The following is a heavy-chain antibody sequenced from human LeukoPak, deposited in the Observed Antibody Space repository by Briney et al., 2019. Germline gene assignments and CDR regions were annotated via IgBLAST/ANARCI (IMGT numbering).Heavy chain of an antibody. Sequence: ASVKVSCKASGGTFSSYAISWVRQAPGQGLEWMGWIITYNGHTNYAQKFQGRVTMTTDTSTTTGYMEMRSLRSDDTAVYYCARKDSSGWYHFDYWGQGTLVTVSS. D-gene: IGHD6-19*01. V-gene: IGHV1-18*01. J-gene: IGHJ4*02. CDR1: GGTFSSYA. CDR3: ARKDSSGWYHFDY. CDR2: IITYNGHT.